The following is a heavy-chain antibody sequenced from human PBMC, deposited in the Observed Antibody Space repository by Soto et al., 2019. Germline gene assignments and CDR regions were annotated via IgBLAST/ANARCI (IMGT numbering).Heavy chain of an antibody. J-gene: IGHJ6*02. CDR2: IKSKSDGGTT. CDR1: GFTYRQAW. CDR3: TTDSQYYFDSSGYLGV. V-gene: IGHV3-15*07. D-gene: IGHD3-22*01. Sequence: EVQLVESGGGLVKPGGSLRLSCAASGFTYRQAWMNWVRQAPGKGLEWDGRIKSKSDGGTTDYAAPVNGRFTISRDDSQNMLSLQMNSLETEDTAVYYCTTDSQYYFDSSGYLGVWGQGTTVTVSS.